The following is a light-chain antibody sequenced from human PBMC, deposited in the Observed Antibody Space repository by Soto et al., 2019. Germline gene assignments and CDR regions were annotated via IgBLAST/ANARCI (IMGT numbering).Light chain of an antibody. CDR3: QQYGSSPRT. J-gene: IGKJ1*01. V-gene: IGKV1-5*03. CDR1: QTISSW. Sequence: DIQMTQSPSTLSGSVGDRVTITCRASQTISSWLAWYQQKPGKAPKLLIYKASTLKSGVPSRCSGSGSGTEFTLTISRLEPEDFAVYYCQQYGSSPRTFGQGTKVDIK. CDR2: KAS.